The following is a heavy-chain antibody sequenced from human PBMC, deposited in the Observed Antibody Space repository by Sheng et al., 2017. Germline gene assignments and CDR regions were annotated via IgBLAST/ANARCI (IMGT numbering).Heavy chain of an antibody. CDR2: ISGSGGST. V-gene: IGHV3-23*01. CDR3: TKSANYYGSGSSFDY. D-gene: IGHD3-10*01. Sequence: EVQLLESGGGLVQPGGSLRLSCAASGFTFSSYAMSWVRQAPGKGLEWVSAISGSGGSTYYADSVKGRFTISRDNSKNTLYLQMNSLRAEDTAVYYCTKSANYYGSGSSFDYWGRGNAGHRLL. J-gene: IGHJ4*02. CDR1: GFTFSSYA.